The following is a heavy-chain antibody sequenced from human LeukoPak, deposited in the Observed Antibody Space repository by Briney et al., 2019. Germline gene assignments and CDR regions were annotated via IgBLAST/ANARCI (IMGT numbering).Heavy chain of an antibody. CDR3: ARGTSSTRITMIVVVRKYFDY. Sequence: SETLSLTCAVYGGSFSGYYWSWIRQPPGKGQEWIGEINHSGSTNYNPSLKSRVTISVDTSKNQFSLKLSSVTAADTAVYYCARGTSSTRITMIVVVRKYFDYWGQGTLVTVSS. D-gene: IGHD3-22*01. CDR2: INHSGST. V-gene: IGHV4-34*01. J-gene: IGHJ4*02. CDR1: GGSFSGYY.